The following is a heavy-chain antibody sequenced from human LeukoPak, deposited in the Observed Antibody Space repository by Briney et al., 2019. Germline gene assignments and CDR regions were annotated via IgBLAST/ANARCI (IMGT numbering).Heavy chain of an antibody. Sequence: PGGSLRLSCAASGFTFSDYYMDWVRQAPGKALEWVARSRNRANSYSTQYAASVKGRITISRDYSTNSLYLQMSSLKIEDTAVYYCVRATDYDKRCFDYWGQGTLVTVSS. V-gene: IGHV3-72*01. CDR2: SRNRANSYST. CDR3: VRATDYDKRCFDY. CDR1: GFTFSDYY. J-gene: IGHJ4*02. D-gene: IGHD3-22*01.